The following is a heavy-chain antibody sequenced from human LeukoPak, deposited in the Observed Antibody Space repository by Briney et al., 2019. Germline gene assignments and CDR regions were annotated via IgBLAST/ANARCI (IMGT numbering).Heavy chain of an antibody. J-gene: IGHJ2*01. CDR2: ISAYNGNT. V-gene: IGHV1-18*01. CDR1: GYTFTSYG. D-gene: IGHD2-2*01. Sequence: ASVKVSCKASGYTFTSYGISWVRQAPGQGLEWMGWISAYNGNTNYAQKLQGRVTMTTDTSTSTAYMELRSLRSDDTAVYYCARDRKYQLLSNWYFDLWGRGTLVTVSS. CDR3: ARDRKYQLLSNWYFDL.